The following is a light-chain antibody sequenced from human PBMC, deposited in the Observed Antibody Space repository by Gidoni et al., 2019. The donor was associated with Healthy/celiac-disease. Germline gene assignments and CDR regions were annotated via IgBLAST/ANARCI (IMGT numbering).Light chain of an antibody. CDR1: ALPKQS. CDR3: QSADSSGTYVV. V-gene: IGLV3-25*03. J-gene: IGLJ2*01. Sequence: YELTQPPTMSVSPGQTARITCSGDALPKQSAYWYRQNPGQAPELVIYKDSERPSGIPERFSGSSSGTTVTLTISGVQAEDEADYYGQSADSSGTYVVFGGGTKLTVL. CDR2: KDS.